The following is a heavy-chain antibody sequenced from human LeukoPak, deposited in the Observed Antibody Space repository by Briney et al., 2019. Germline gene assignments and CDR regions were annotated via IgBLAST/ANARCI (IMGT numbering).Heavy chain of an antibody. D-gene: IGHD2-15*01. CDR1: GGSISSYY. V-gene: IGHV4-59*01. J-gene: IGHJ3*02. Sequence: SETLSLTCTVSGGSISSYYWSWIRQPPGKGLEWIGYIYYSGSTNYNPSLKSRVTISVDTSKNQFSLKLSSVTAADTAVYYCARGGYCSGGSCYSDAFDIWGQGTMVTVSS. CDR3: ARGGYCSGGSCYSDAFDI. CDR2: IYYSGST.